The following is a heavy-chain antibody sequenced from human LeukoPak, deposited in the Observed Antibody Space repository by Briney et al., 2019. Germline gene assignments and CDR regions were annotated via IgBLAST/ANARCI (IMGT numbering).Heavy chain of an antibody. V-gene: IGHV1-3*01. Sequence: ASVKVSFKASGYTFTSYAMHWVRQAPGQRLEWMGWINAGNGNTRYSQKLQGRVTITRDTSASTVYMELSSLRSGDTAVYYCARDDWNYKFTIHSYYYGMDVWGQGTTVTVSS. D-gene: IGHD1-7*01. CDR3: ARDDWNYKFTIHSYYYGMDV. J-gene: IGHJ6*02. CDR1: GYTFTSYA. CDR2: INAGNGNT.